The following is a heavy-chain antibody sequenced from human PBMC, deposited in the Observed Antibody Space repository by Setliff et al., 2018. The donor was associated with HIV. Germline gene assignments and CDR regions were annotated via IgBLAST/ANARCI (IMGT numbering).Heavy chain of an antibody. V-gene: IGHV1-3*01. J-gene: IGHJ5*01. CDR1: GYSFSNFA. Sequence: ASVKVSCKASGYSFSNFAIHWVRQAPGQRLEWLGWINAGSGNTGYSQKFQDRLTITRDTSARTVYMELSSLKSEDTAVYYCARVRCSGANCFNWFDFWGQGTPVTVSS. D-gene: IGHD2-15*01. CDR3: ARVRCSGANCFNWFDF. CDR2: INAGSGNT.